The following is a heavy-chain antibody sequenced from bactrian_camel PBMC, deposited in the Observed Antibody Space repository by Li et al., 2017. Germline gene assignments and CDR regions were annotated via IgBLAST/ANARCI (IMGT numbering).Heavy chain of an antibody. J-gene: IGHJ4*01. V-gene: IGHV3S53*01. CDR2: LDPNGST. CDR1: ENTYKRYC. CDR3: SLSGAYCAFK. D-gene: IGHD1*01. Sequence: VQLVESGGGSVQAGGSLRLSCVASENTYKRYCIGWFRQALGKAREGVAALDPNGSTNYADSVKGRFTISSDNARNTLYLQMDDLKPEDSAIYYCSLSGAYCAFKWGEGTQVTVS.